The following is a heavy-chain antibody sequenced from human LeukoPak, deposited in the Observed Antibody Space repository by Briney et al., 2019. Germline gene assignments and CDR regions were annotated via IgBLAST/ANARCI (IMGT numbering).Heavy chain of an antibody. D-gene: IGHD1-26*01. CDR3: VPVGATDY. J-gene: IGHJ4*02. Sequence: ASVKVSCKASGYTFTSYDINWVRQATGQGLEWMGWINPNSGGTNYAQKFQGRVTMTRDTSISTAYMELSRLRSDDTAVYYCVPVGATDYWGQGTLVTVSS. CDR1: GYTFTSYD. V-gene: IGHV1-2*02. CDR2: INPNSGGT.